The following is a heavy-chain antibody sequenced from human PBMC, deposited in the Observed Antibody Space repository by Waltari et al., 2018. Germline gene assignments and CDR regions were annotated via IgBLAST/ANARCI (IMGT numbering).Heavy chain of an antibody. Sequence: QVQLVQSGPEVKEPGASVQVSCKASVYAFSTYGITWVRQAPGHGLEWMGWISPYNSNTNYAQNLQGRVTLTTDTSTTTAYMELKSLRSDDTATYYCATAVGGNMEFDHWGQGTLVTVSS. CDR2: ISPYNSNT. CDR3: ATAVGGNMEFDH. J-gene: IGHJ5*02. D-gene: IGHD6-19*01. CDR1: VYAFSTYG. V-gene: IGHV1-18*01.